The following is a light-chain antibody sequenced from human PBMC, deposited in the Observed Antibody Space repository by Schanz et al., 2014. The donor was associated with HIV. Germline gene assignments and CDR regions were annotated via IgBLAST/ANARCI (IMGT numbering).Light chain of an antibody. CDR2: DVS. J-gene: IGLJ2*01. Sequence: QSVLTQPASVSGSPGQSITISCTGTSSDVGGYNYVSWYQQHPGKVPKLIIYDVSNRPSGVSNRFSGSKSGNTASLSISGLQAEDEADYYCSSYTSSSTVLFRGGTKLTVL. V-gene: IGLV2-14*01. CDR1: SSDVGGYNY. CDR3: SSYTSSSTVL.